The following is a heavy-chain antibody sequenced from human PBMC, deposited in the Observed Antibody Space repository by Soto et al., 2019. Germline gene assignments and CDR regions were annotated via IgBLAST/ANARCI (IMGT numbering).Heavy chain of an antibody. D-gene: IGHD6-6*01. CDR1: GGTFSSYA. CDR3: ARDKGGNRYSSSSDYYYYGMDV. Sequence: QVQLVQSGAEVKKPGSSVKVSCKASGGTFSSYAISWVRQAPGQGLEWMGGIIPIFGTANYAQKFQGRVTITADESTSTAYMELSSRRSEDTAVYYCARDKGGNRYSSSSDYYYYGMDVWGQGTTVTVSS. J-gene: IGHJ6*02. V-gene: IGHV1-69*01. CDR2: IIPIFGTA.